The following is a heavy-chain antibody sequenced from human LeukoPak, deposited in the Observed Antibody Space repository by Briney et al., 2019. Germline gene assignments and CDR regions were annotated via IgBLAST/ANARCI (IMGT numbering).Heavy chain of an antibody. J-gene: IGHJ4*02. CDR1: GYSISSGYY. Sequence: PSETLSLTCTVSGYSISSGYYWGWIRQPPGKGLEWIGSIYHSGSTYYNPSLKSRVTISVDTSKHQFSLKLTSVTAADTAVYYCATVTYYYDSSGYYDGDYWGRGTLVTVSS. CDR2: IYHSGST. V-gene: IGHV4-38-2*02. D-gene: IGHD3-22*01. CDR3: ATVTYYYDSSGYYDGDY.